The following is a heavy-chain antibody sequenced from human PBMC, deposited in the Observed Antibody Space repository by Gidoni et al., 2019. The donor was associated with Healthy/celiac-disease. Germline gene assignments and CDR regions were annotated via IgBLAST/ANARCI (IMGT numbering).Heavy chain of an antibody. J-gene: IGHJ6*02. D-gene: IGHD4-4*01. CDR2: ISSSGSTI. CDR3: ASHDYSNSPASYYYYGMDV. CDR1: GFTFSSYE. Sequence: EVQLVESGGGLVQPGGSLRLSCAASGFTFSSYEMNWVRQAPGKGLEWVSYISSSGSTIYYADSVKGRFTISRDNAKNSLYLQMNSLRAEDTAVYYCASHDYSNSPASYYYYGMDVWGQGTTVTVSS. V-gene: IGHV3-48*03.